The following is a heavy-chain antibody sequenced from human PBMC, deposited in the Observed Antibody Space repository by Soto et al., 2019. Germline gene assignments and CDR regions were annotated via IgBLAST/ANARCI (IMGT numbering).Heavy chain of an antibody. CDR1: GYTFTSYD. J-gene: IGHJ4*02. V-gene: IGHV1-8*01. D-gene: IGHD2-15*01. Sequence: QVQLVQSGAEVKKPGASVKVSCKASGYTFTSYDINWVRQATGQGLEWMGWMNPNSGNTGYAQKFQGRVTMTRNTSISTAYMELSSLRSEDTAVYYCARGYYCSGGSCYSPFDYWGQGTLVTVSS. CDR2: MNPNSGNT. CDR3: ARGYYCSGGSCYSPFDY.